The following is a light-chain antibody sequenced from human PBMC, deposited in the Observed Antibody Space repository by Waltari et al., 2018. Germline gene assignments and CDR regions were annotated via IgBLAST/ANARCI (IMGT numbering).Light chain of an antibody. J-gene: IGKJ4*01. Sequence: DIQMTQSPSTLSASEGDRVTITCRASNTINNYLAWYQQKPGKAPKLVIYDASSLESGVPSRFSGSGSGTEFTLTISSLQPDDFATYYCQQYDFYSLTFGGGTRVEIK. CDR3: QQYDFYSLT. CDR1: NTINNY. CDR2: DAS. V-gene: IGKV1-5*01.